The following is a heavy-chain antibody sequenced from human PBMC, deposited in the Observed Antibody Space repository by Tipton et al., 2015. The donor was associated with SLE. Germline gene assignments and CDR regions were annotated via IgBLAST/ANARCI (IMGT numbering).Heavy chain of an antibody. CDR2: ISSSGSTI. V-gene: IGHV3-48*03. D-gene: IGHD2-2*01. CDR1: GFTFSSYE. J-gene: IGHJ6*03. Sequence: LSLTCAASGFTFSSYEMNWVRQAPGKGLEWVSYISSSGSTIYYADSVKGRFTISRDNAKNSLYLQMNSLRAEDTAVYYCRGHCSSTSCYSGLSYYMDVWGKGTTVTVSS. CDR3: RGHCSSTSCYSGLSYYMDV.